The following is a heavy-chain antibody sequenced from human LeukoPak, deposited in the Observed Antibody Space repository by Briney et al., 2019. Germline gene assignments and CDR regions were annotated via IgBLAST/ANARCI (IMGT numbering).Heavy chain of an antibody. D-gene: IGHD6-19*01. V-gene: IGHV1-8*02. Sequence: ASVKVSCKASGYTFTSYDINWVRQAPGQGLEWMGWMNPNSGNTGYAQKFQGRVTMTRDTSTSTVYMELSSLRSEDTAVYYCARGKYSSGEVDYWGQGTLVTVSS. J-gene: IGHJ4*02. CDR1: GYTFTSYD. CDR3: ARGKYSSGEVDY. CDR2: MNPNSGNT.